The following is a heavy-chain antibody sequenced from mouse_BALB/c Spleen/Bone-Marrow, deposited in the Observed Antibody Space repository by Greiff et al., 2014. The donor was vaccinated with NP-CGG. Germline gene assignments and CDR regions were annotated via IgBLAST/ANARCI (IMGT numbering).Heavy chain of an antibody. V-gene: IGHV1-84*02. D-gene: IGHD3-1*01. CDR2: IYPGSGST. J-gene: IGHJ4*01. Sequence: QVQLKESGPELVKPGASVKISCKASGYTFTEYYINWVKQKPGQGLEWIGWIYPGSGSTKYNEKFKGKATLTVDTSSSTAYMQLSSLTSEDTAVYFCANLGRYAMDYWGQGTSVTVSS. CDR3: ANLGRYAMDY. CDR1: GYTFTEYY.